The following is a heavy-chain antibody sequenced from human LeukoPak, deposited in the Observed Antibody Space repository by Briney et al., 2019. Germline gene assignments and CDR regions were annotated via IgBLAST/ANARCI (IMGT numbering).Heavy chain of an antibody. D-gene: IGHD5-12*01. V-gene: IGHV1-2*06. CDR1: GYTFTGYY. J-gene: IGHJ4*02. CDR3: ARHGGDIVTTIVDY. CDR2: INPNSGGT. Sequence: GASVKVSCKASGYTFTGYYMHWVRQAPGQGLEWMGRINPNSGGTNYAQKFQGRVTMTRDKSISTAYLQWSSLKASDTAMYYCARHGGDIVTTIVDYWGQGTLVTVSS.